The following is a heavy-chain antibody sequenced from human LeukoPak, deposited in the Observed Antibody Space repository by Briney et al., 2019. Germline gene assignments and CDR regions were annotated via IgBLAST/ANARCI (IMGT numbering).Heavy chain of an antibody. J-gene: IGHJ4*02. CDR2: SGSGGDT. CDR3: AKARGATYGTYYFDY. Sequence: GGSLRLSCAASGFTFSSYAMTWVRQARGKGLEWVSISGSGGDTYYADSVKGRFTISRDNSKNTLYLQMNSLRAEDTAVYYCAKARGATYGTYYFDYWGQGTLVTVSS. D-gene: IGHD4/OR15-4a*01. V-gene: IGHV3-23*01. CDR1: GFTFSSYA.